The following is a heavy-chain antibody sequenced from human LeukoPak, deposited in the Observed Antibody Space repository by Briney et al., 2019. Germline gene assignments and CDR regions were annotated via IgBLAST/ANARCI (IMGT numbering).Heavy chain of an antibody. CDR2: IYHSGST. J-gene: IGHJ5*02. V-gene: IGHV4-39*07. D-gene: IGHD6-13*01. Sequence: SETLSLTCTVSGGSISSSSYYWGWLRQPPGRGLEWIGTIYHSGSTYYNPSLKSRVTTSVDTSKNQFSLKLSSVTAADTAVYFCARAYSSSWYFNWFDPWGQGTQVTVSS. CDR3: ARAYSSSWYFNWFDP. CDR1: GGSISSSSYY.